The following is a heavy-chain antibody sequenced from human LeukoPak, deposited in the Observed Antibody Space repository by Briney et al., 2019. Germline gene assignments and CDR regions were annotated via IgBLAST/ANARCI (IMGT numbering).Heavy chain of an antibody. CDR1: GFTFSIYW. CDR3: ARSDSRYALDI. V-gene: IGHV3-74*01. D-gene: IGHD5-18*01. CDR2: INSDGIVT. J-gene: IGHJ3*02. Sequence: GGSLRLSCAASGFTFSIYWMHWVRQAPGKGLVWVSRINSDGIVTSYADSVKGRSTISRDNAKNTVYLQMDSLRVEDTAVYYWARSDSRYALDIWGQGTMVTVSS.